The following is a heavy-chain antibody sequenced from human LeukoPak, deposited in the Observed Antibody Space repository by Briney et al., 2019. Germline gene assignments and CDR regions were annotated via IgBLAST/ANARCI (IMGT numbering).Heavy chain of an antibody. CDR1: GFTFSSYW. V-gene: IGHV3-7*01. D-gene: IGHD3-3*01. CDR2: IKQDGSEK. Sequence: PGGSLRLSCAASGFTFSSYWMSWVRQAPGKGLEWVGNIKQDGSEKYYVDSVKGRFTISRDNAKNSLYLQMNSLRAEDTAVYYCARDLQYYDFWSGPPYYYYGMDVWGQGTTVTVSS. J-gene: IGHJ6*02. CDR3: ARDLQYYDFWSGPPYYYYGMDV.